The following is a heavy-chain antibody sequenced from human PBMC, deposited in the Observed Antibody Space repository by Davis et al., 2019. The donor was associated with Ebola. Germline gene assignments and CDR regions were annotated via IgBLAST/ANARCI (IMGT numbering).Heavy chain of an antibody. CDR3: AREGAAQGYGDYGLGYYYYYGMDV. Sequence: ASVKVSCKASEYTFTAYYIHWVRQAPGQGLEWMGWINPNSGSTNFAQKFQGWVTMTRDTSISTAYMELSSLKSDDTAVYYCAREGAAQGYGDYGLGYYYYYGMDVWGQGTTVTVSS. CDR2: INPNSGST. D-gene: IGHD4-17*01. V-gene: IGHV1-2*04. J-gene: IGHJ6*02. CDR1: EYTFTAYY.